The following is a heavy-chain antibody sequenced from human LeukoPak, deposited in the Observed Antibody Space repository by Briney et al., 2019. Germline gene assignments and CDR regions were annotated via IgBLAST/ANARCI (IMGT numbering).Heavy chain of an antibody. J-gene: IGHJ6*02. CDR1: EFTFTTYA. CDR3: AKDIAMVRGVKDYYYGMDV. D-gene: IGHD3-10*01. Sequence: PGGSLRLSCAASEFTFTTYAMNWVRQAPGEGLEWVSTISDSGGSTYYADSVKGRFTISRDNSKNTLYLQMNSLRAEDTAVYYCAKDIAMVRGVKDYYYGMDVWGQGTTVTVSS. CDR2: ISDSGGST. V-gene: IGHV3-23*01.